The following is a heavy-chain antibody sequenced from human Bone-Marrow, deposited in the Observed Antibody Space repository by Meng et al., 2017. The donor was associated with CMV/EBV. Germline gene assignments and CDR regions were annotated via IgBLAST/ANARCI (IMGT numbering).Heavy chain of an antibody. CDR3: AKNGPQILEWFRDYFDY. V-gene: IGHV3-48*03. J-gene: IGHJ4*02. D-gene: IGHD3-3*01. CDR2: ISSSGSTI. Sequence: GESLKISCAASGFTFSSYEMNWVRQAPGKGLEWVSYISSSGSTIYYADSVKGRFTISRDNAKNSLYLQMNSLRAEDTAVYYCAKNGPQILEWFRDYFDYWGQGPLVTVSS. CDR1: GFTFSSYE.